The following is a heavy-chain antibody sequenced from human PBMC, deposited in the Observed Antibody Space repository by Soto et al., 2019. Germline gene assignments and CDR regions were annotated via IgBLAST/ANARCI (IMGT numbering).Heavy chain of an antibody. D-gene: IGHD3-16*01. Sequence: QITLKESGPTLVKPTQTLTLTCTFSGFSLSTSGVGVGWIRQPPGKALEWLALIYWDDDKRYSPSLKSRLTITKDTSKNQVVLTMTNMDPGDTATYYCAPLGGGVDSGAVDYWGQGTLVTVSS. CDR2: IYWDDDK. CDR1: GFSLSTSGVG. J-gene: IGHJ4*02. CDR3: APLGGGVDSGAVDY. V-gene: IGHV2-5*02.